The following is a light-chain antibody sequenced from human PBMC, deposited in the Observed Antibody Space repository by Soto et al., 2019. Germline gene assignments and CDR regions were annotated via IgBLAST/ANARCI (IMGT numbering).Light chain of an antibody. J-gene: IGKJ1*01. CDR2: GTS. Sequence: EIVLTPSPGTLSLSPGERATLSCRASQSVSSSYLAWYQQKPGQGPSLLIYGTSTRAGGVPARFSGGGSGTEFTLTITSLQSEDFAVYYCQQYGSSGTFGQGTKVDIK. CDR1: QSVSSSY. V-gene: IGKV3-20*01. CDR3: QQYGSSGT.